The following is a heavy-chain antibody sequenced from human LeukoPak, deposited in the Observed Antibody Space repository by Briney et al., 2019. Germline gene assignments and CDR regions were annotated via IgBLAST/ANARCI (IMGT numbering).Heavy chain of an antibody. D-gene: IGHD3-16*01. CDR2: INHSGST. J-gene: IGHJ4*02. CDR3: ARASAASAGGKNFDY. Sequence: SKTLSLTCAVYGGSFSGYYWSWIRQPPGKGLERIGEINHSGSTNYNPSLKSRVTISVDTSKNQFSLKLSSVTAADTAVYYCARASAASAGGKNFDYWGQGTLVTVSS. V-gene: IGHV4-34*01. CDR1: GGSFSGYY.